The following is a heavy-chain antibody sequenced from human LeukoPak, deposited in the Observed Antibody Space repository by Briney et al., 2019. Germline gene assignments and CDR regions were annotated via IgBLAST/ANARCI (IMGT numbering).Heavy chain of an antibody. Sequence: SETLSLTCTVSGGSISSYYWSWIRQPPGKGLEWIGFIYYSGSTNYNASLKSRVTISIDTSKNQFSLKLSSVTAADTAVYYCARSNYYDSREYYFDYWGQGTLVTVSS. CDR2: IYYSGST. D-gene: IGHD3-22*01. V-gene: IGHV4-59*01. CDR3: ARSNYYDSREYYFDY. CDR1: GGSISSYY. J-gene: IGHJ4*02.